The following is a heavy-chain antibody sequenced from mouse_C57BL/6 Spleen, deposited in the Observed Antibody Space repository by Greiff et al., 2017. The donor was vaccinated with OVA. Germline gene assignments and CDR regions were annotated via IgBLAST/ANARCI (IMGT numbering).Heavy chain of an antibody. V-gene: IGHV3-6*01. CDR3: ARDGNYVWFAY. J-gene: IGHJ3*01. CDR2: ISYDGSN. D-gene: IGHD2-1*01. Sequence: EVKLVESGPGLVKPSQSLSLTCSVTGYSITSGYYWNWIRQFPGNKLEWMGYISYDGSNNYNPSLKNRISITRDTSKNQFFLKLNAVTTEDTATYYCARDGNYVWFAYWGKGTLVTVSA. CDR1: GYSITSGYY.